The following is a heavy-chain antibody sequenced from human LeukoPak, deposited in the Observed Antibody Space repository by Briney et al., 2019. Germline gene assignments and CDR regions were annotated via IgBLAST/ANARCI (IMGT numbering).Heavy chain of an antibody. D-gene: IGHD2-2*03. J-gene: IGHJ6*02. CDR2: MNPNSGNT. CDR1: GYTFTSYD. V-gene: IGHV1-8*01. CDR3: ARSLGYCSSTSCYYYYGMDV. Sequence: ASVKVSCKASGYTFTSYDINWVRQATGQGLEWMGWMNPNSGNTGYAQKFQGRVTMTRNTSISTAYMELSSLRSEDTAVYYCARSLGYCSSTSCYYYYGMDVWGQGTTVTVSS.